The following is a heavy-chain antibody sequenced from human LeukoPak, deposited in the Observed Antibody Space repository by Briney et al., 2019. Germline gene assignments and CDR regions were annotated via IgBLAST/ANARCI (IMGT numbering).Heavy chain of an antibody. CDR2: ITSSGRTP. J-gene: IGHJ1*01. D-gene: IGHD3-10*01. Sequence: GGSLRLSCEASGFTFNTHAMSWVRQAPGKGLEWVASITSSGRTPYYADSVKGRFTISRDNSKNTLYLQMNNLRGEDTAVYYCAKDRPNFYESSGSYYKIKGDFWGLGPLVTVSS. CDR1: GFTFNTHA. V-gene: IGHV3-23*01. CDR3: AKDRPNFYESSGSYYKIKGDF.